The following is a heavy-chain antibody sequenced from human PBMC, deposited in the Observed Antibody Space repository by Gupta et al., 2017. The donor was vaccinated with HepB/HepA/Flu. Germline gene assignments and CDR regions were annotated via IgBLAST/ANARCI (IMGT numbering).Heavy chain of an antibody. Sequence: QLQLQESGPGLVKPSETLSLTCTVPGGSISSSSYFWGWIRQPPGKGLEWIGHVFYTGSTEYNPSLRSRVAISGDSSKNQFSLHVSSVTAADTAVYYCARARGFGYVFENWGQGTLVTVSS. V-gene: IGHV4-39*02. D-gene: IGHD5-18*01. J-gene: IGHJ4*02. CDR1: GGSISSSSYF. CDR3: ARARGFGYVFEN. CDR2: VFYTGST.